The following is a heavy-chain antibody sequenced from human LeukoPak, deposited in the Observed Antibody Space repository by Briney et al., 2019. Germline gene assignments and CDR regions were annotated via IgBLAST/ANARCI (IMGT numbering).Heavy chain of an antibody. CDR1: GYTFTSYA. J-gene: IGHJ4*02. D-gene: IGHD3-10*01. CDR2: INAGNGNT. CDR3: ARVGYGSGSIDDY. V-gene: IGHV1-3*01. Sequence: GASVKVSCKASGYTFTSYAMHWVRQAPGQRLEWMGWINAGNGNTEYSQKFQGRVTITRDTSASTAYMELSSLRSEDTAVYYCARVGYGSGSIDDYWGQGTLVTVSS.